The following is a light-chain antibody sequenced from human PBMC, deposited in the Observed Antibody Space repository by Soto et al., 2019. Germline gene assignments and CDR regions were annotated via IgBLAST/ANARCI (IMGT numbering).Light chain of an antibody. CDR1: SSDVGAYNY. J-gene: IGLJ3*02. V-gene: IGLV2-8*01. Sequence: QSALTQPPSESGSPGQSVTISCTGTSSDVGAYNYVSWYQQHAGKAPKLVIYEVTKRPSGVPDRFSGSKSANTASLTVSGLQAEDEADYYCSSFASSNTWVFGGGTQLTVL. CDR3: SSFASSNTWV. CDR2: EVT.